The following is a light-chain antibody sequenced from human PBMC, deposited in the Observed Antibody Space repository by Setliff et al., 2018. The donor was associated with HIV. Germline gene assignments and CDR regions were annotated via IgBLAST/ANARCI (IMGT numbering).Light chain of an antibody. Sequence: QSALTQPASVSGALGQSITLSCTRTSSDVGYYNFVSWYQQHPGKAPKLMIFDVSNRPSGVSNRFSGSKSGNTASLTISGLQAEDEADYYCSSYSYSSPYVFGTGTKVTVL. CDR1: SSDVGYYNF. CDR3: SSYSYSSPYV. CDR2: DVS. V-gene: IGLV2-14*03. J-gene: IGLJ1*01.